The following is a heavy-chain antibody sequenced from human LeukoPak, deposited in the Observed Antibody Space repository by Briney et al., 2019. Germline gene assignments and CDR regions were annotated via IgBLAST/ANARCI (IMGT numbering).Heavy chain of an antibody. V-gene: IGHV3-7*01. CDR2: LKRDGSDR. Sequence: PGGSLRLSCAASGFTLSNYWMTWVRQAPGKGLEWVATLKRDGSDRYNVDSVKGRFTISRDNAKNSLHLQMNSLRADDTAVYYCARGPYSSGWSNRGASDIWGQGTMVTVS. D-gene: IGHD6-19*01. CDR1: GFTLSNYW. J-gene: IGHJ3*02. CDR3: ARGPYSSGWSNRGASDI.